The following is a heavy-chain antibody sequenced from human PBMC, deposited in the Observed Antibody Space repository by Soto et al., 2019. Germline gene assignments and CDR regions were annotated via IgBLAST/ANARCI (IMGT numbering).Heavy chain of an antibody. J-gene: IGHJ5*02. Sequence: SETLSLTCAVYGGSFSGYYWSWIRQPPGKGLEGIGEINHSGSTNYNPSLKSRVTISVDTSKNQFSLKLSSVTAADTAVYYCARAPMYYYGSGSYYTNNWFDPWGQGTLVTVSS. D-gene: IGHD3-10*01. CDR1: GGSFSGYY. V-gene: IGHV4-34*01. CDR2: INHSGST. CDR3: ARAPMYYYGSGSYYTNNWFDP.